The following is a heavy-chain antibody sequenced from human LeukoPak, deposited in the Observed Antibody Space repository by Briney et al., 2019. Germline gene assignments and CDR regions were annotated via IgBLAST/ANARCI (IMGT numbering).Heavy chain of an antibody. CDR3: ARGCITMTGGWFDP. J-gene: IGHJ5*02. CDR2: MNPNSGNT. V-gene: IGHV1-8*01. CDR1: GYTFTSYD. D-gene: IGHD3-22*01. Sequence: SVKVSCKASGYTFTSYDINWVRQATGQGLEWMGWMNPNSGNTGYAQKFQGRVTMTRNTSISTAYMELSSLRSEDTAVYYCARGCITMTGGWFDPWGQGTLVTVSS.